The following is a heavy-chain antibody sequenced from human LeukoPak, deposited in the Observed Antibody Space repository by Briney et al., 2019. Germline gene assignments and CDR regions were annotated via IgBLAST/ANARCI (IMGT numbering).Heavy chain of an antibody. D-gene: IGHD3-9*01. CDR3: AREIAPRLRYFDWLSKVHYYYYMDV. CDR2: IYTSGST. V-gene: IGHV4-4*07. J-gene: IGHJ6*03. Sequence: SETLSLTCTVSGVSISSYYWSWIRQPAGKGLEWTGRIYTSGSTNYNPSLKSRVTMSVDTSKNQFSLKLSSVTAADTAVYYCAREIAPRLRYFDWLSKVHYYYYMDVWGKGTTVTISS. CDR1: GVSISSYY.